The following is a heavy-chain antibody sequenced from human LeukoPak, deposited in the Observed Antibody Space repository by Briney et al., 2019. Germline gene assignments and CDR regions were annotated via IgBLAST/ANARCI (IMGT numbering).Heavy chain of an antibody. CDR2: IIPIFGTA. J-gene: IGHJ4*02. CDR1: GGTFSSYA. CDR3: ARDLWASPDYGDYSDY. V-gene: IGHV1-69*05. Sequence: SVKVSCKASGGTFSSYAISWVRQAPGQGLEWMGGIIPIFGTANYAQKSQGRVTITTDESTSTAYMELSSLRSEDTAVYYCARDLWASPDYGDYSDYWGQGTLVTVSS. D-gene: IGHD4-17*01.